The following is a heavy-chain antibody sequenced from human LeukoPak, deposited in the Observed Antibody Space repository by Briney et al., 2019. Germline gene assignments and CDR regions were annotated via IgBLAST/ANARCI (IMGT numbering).Heavy chain of an antibody. Sequence: ASVKVSCKASGGTFSSYAISWVRQAPGQGLEWMGGIIPIFGTANYAQKFQGRVTITADESTSTAYMELSSLRSEDTAVYYCARDVGVPGITIFGVVPNHIPMDVWGQGTTVTVSS. CDR3: ARDVGVPGITIFGVVPNHIPMDV. V-gene: IGHV1-69*13. D-gene: IGHD3-3*01. CDR1: GGTFSSYA. CDR2: IIPIFGTA. J-gene: IGHJ6*02.